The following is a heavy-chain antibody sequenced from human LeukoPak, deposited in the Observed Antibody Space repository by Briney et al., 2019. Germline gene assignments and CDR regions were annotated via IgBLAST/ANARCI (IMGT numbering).Heavy chain of an antibody. Sequence: PGRSLRLSCAASGFTFSSYAMHWVRQAPGKGLEWVAVISYDGSNKYYADSVKGRFTISRDNSKNTLYLQMNSLRAEDTAAYYCARDDAPNMITFGGVIGLFDYWGQGTLVTVSS. V-gene: IGHV3-30*04. CDR2: ISYDGSNK. J-gene: IGHJ4*02. CDR3: ARDDAPNMITFGGVIGLFDY. CDR1: GFTFSSYA. D-gene: IGHD3-16*02.